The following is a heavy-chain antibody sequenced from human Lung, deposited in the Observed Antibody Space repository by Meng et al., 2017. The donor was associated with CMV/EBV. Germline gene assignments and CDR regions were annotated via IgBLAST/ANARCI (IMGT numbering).Heavy chain of an antibody. J-gene: IGHJ6*01. CDR1: GYTFTSYG. V-gene: IGHV1-18*01. D-gene: IGHD2-2*01. CDR2: INVYNGRR. Sequence: SVXVSXXASGYTFTSYGISWVRQAPGQGLEWMGWINVYNGRRDYAQRFKDRVTMTTDTSTSTAHMDLKSLRSDDTATYYCARERGYCSMIDCYKDGMDVWGQGNXVTGSS. CDR3: ARERGYCSMIDCYKDGMDV.